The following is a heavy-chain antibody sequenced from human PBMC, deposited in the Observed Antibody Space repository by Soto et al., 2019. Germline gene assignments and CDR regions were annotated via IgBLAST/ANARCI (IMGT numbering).Heavy chain of an antibody. V-gene: IGHV4-30-2*01. CDR1: GGSISSGDYS. J-gene: IGHJ4*02. D-gene: IGHD3-22*01. CDR2: IYYGGST. CDR3: ARVRREYDNSGPVDY. Sequence: QLQLQESGSGLVKPSQTLSLTCAVSGGSISSGDYSWNWIRQPPGKGLEWIGYIYYGGSTYYNPSLQSRVTMSVDRSRNQFSLKLNSVTAADTAVYYCARVRREYDNSGPVDYWGQGTLVIVSS.